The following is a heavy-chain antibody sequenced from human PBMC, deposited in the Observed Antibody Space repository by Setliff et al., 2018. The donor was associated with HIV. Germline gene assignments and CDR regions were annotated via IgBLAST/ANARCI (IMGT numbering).Heavy chain of an antibody. CDR2: MYYTGTT. J-gene: IGHJ4*02. CDR1: GGSLTGYH. CDR3: ARSIYGSGTYPLDI. V-gene: IGHV4-4*07. Sequence: SETLSLTCTVSGGSLTGYHWSWIRQSAGKELEWIGRMYYTGTTDYNPSLMSRVTLSIDRSKNQFALEVNSMTAADAAAYYCARSIYGSGTYPLDIWSQGTLVTVSS. D-gene: IGHD3-10*01.